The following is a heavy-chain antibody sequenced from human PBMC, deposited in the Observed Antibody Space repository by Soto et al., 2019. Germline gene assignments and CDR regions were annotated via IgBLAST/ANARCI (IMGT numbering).Heavy chain of an antibody. V-gene: IGHV1-3*01. D-gene: IGHD2-21*02. J-gene: IGHJ4*02. CDR2: INAGNGNT. Sequence: QVQLVQSGAEVKKPGASVKVSCKASGYTFTSYAMHWVRQAPGQRLEWMGWINAGNGNTKYSQKVQGRVTITRDTSASTAYMELSSLRSEDTAVYYCSRQGPVPTAGPTHVVTAIYFDYWGQGTLVTVSS. CDR1: GYTFTSYA. CDR3: SRQGPVPTAGPTHVVTAIYFDY.